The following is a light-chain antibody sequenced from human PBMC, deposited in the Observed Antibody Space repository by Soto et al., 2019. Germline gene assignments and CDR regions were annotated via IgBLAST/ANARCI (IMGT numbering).Light chain of an antibody. J-gene: IGLJ2*01. V-gene: IGLV2-11*01. Sequence: QSALTQPSSMSGSPGQSVTISCTGTSSDVGGYNYVSWYQQHPGKAPKLMIYDVSKRPSGVPDRFSGSKSGNTASLTISGLKAEDEADYYCCSYAGSYTEVFGGGTQLTVL. CDR1: SSDVGGYNY. CDR2: DVS. CDR3: CSYAGSYTEV.